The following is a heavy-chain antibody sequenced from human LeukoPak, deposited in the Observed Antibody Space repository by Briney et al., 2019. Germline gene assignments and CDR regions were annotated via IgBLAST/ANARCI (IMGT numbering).Heavy chain of an antibody. CDR2: IWYDGSNK. D-gene: IGHD6-13*01. Sequence: PGGSLRLSCAASGFTFSSYGMHWVRQAPGKGLEWVAVIWYDGSNKYYADSVKGRFTISRDNSKNTLYLQMNSLRAEDTAVYYCARDLSSSRYKSYYYYGMDVWGQGTTVTVSS. V-gene: IGHV3-33*01. CDR3: ARDLSSSRYKSYYYYGMDV. CDR1: GFTFSSYG. J-gene: IGHJ6*02.